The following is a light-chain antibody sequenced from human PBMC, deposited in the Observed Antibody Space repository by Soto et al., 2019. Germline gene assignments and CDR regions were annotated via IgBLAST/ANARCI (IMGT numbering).Light chain of an antibody. V-gene: IGKV3-15*01. CDR3: QQYNNWPRT. CDR1: QSISSN. Sequence: VRPPPKDTLSVSPGERSPLSCRASQSISSNLAWYQQKPGQAPRLLMFRTSSRATGFPARFSGSGSGTEFTLTINSLQAEDFAVYYCQQYNNWPRTFGQG. CDR2: RTS. J-gene: IGKJ1*01.